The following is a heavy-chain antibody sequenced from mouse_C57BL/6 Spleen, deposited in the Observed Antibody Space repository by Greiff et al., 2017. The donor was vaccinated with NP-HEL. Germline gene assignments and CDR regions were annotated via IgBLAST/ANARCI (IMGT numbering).Heavy chain of an antibody. CDR3: ARSAYYSNYLFAY. V-gene: IGHV5-17*01. CDR2: ISSGSSTI. D-gene: IGHD2-5*01. Sequence: EVKLVESGGGLVKPGGSLKLSCAASGFTFSDYGMHWVRQAPEKGLEWVAYISSGSSTIYYADTVKGRFTISRDNAKNTLFLQMTSLRSEDTAMYYCARSAYYSNYLFAYWGQGTLVTVSA. CDR1: GFTFSDYG. J-gene: IGHJ3*01.